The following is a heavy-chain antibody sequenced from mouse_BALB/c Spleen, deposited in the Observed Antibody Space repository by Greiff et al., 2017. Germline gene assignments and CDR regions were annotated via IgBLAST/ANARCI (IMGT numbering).Heavy chain of an antibody. CDR3: ALRYYGSSYVH. D-gene: IGHD1-1*01. CDR1: GFNIKDYY. Sequence: EVQLQQSGAELVRPGALVKLSCKASGFNIKDYYMHWVKQRPEQGLEWIGWIDPENGNTIYDPKFQGKASITADTSSNTAYLQLSSLTSEDTAVYYCALRYYGSSYVHWGQGTTLTVSS. V-gene: IGHV14-1*02. J-gene: IGHJ2*01. CDR2: IDPENGNT.